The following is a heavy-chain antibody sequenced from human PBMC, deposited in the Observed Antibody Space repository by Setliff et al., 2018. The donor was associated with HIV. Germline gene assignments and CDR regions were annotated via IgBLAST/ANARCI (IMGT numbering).Heavy chain of an antibody. CDR1: GYTFTSYD. D-gene: IGHD5-18*01. CDR2: MNPNSGNT. J-gene: IGHJ6*02. Sequence: GASVKVSCKASGYTFTSYDINWVRQATGQGLEWMGWMNPNSGNTGYAQKFQGRVTMTRNTSISTAYMELSSLRSEDTAVYFCARSKDTGMVTLDYYYYGMDVWGQGTTVTVSS. V-gene: IGHV1-8*02. CDR3: ARSKDTGMVTLDYYYYGMDV.